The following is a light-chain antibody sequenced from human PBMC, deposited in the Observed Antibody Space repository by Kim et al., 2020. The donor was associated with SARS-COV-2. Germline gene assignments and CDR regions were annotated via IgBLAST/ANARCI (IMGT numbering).Light chain of an antibody. CDR2: AAS. CDR3: QQSYITPLT. J-gene: IGKJ3*01. Sequence: ASVGDRVTITCRTTQSISSHLNWYQQKPGRAPKLLISAASTLQGGVPSRFSGSGYETDFTLTISSLQPEDFATYFCQQSYITPLTFGPGTKVDIK. V-gene: IGKV1-39*01. CDR1: QSISSH.